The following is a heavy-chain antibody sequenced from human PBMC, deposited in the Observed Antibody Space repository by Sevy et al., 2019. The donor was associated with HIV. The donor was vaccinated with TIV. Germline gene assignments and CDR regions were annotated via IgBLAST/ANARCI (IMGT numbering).Heavy chain of an antibody. CDR2: MSYNGNKK. V-gene: IGHV3-30*04. CDR3: ARDLPPSATTVAHFDY. J-gene: IGHJ4*02. D-gene: IGHD4-17*01. CDR1: GFSFSRSP. Sequence: GGSLRLSCAASGFSFSRSPMHWVRQAPGKGLEWVAVMSYNGNKKYNGDSVKGRFTISRDDAKNTLYLQMNSLRGEDTAVYYCARDLPPSATTVAHFDYWGRGTLVTVSS.